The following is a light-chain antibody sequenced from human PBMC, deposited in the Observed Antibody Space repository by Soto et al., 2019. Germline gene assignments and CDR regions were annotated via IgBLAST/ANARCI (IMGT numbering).Light chain of an antibody. CDR3: QQYGSSLMYT. CDR1: QSVSSSY. CDR2: GAS. Sequence: EIVLTQSPGTLSLSPGERATLSCRASQSVSSSYLAWYQQKPGQAPRLLIYGASSRATGIPDRFSGSGSGTDITLTISRLEPEDFAVYSCQQYGSSLMYTFGQGTKLEIK. V-gene: IGKV3-20*01. J-gene: IGKJ2*01.